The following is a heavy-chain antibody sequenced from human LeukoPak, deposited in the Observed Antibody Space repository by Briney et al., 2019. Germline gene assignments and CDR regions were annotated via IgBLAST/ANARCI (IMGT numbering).Heavy chain of an antibody. J-gene: IGHJ5*02. CDR1: GGSISSSSYY. CDR2: IYYSGST. D-gene: IGHD6-13*01. V-gene: IGHV4-39*01. Sequence: PSETLSLTCTVPGGSISSSSYYWGWIRQPPGKGLEWIGSIYYSGSTYYNPSLKSRVTISVDTSKNQFSLKLSSVTAADTAVYYCARHRSIAAAGIGIDPWGQGTLVTVSS. CDR3: ARHRSIAAAGIGIDP.